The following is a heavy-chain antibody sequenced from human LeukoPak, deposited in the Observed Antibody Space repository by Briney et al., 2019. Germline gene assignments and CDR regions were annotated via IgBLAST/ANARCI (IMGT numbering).Heavy chain of an antibody. D-gene: IGHD2-21*02. CDR1: GHTLTVHY. Sequence: ASVKVSCKASGHTLTVHYIHWVRQGPGQGLEWLGIINPSGGSTSYAQKFQGRVTMTRDMSTSTVYMELSSLRSEDTAVYYCTRLYCGGDCYSGWFDPWGQGTLVTVSS. CDR3: TRLYCGGDCYSGWFDP. V-gene: IGHV1-46*03. J-gene: IGHJ5*02. CDR2: INPSGGST.